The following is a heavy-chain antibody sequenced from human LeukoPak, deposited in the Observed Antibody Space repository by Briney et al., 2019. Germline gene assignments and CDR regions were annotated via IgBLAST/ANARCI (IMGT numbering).Heavy chain of an antibody. CDR3: ARDPGSTYYYDSSGYRELDY. D-gene: IGHD3-22*01. V-gene: IGHV1-46*01. CDR1: GYTFTNYY. CDR2: LNPSSFYT. J-gene: IGHJ4*02. Sequence: ASVKVSCKASGYTFTNYYIHWLRQAPGQGLEWIGILNPSSFYTMYAQKFQGRVTMTRDTSISTAYMELSRLRSDDTAVYYCARDPGSTYYYDSSGYRELDYWGQGTLVTVSS.